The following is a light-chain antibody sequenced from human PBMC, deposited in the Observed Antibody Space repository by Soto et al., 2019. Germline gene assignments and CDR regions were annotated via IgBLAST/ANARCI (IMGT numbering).Light chain of an antibody. Sequence: EIVLTQSPGTLSLSPGERGTLSCRASQIVSKNYVAWYQQKPGQAPRLLINGASSRATGIPDRFSGSGSGTDFTLTISRLEPEDFAVYYCQQYGSSPHTFGGGTKVAIK. J-gene: IGKJ4*01. CDR3: QQYGSSPHT. V-gene: IGKV3-20*01. CDR2: GAS. CDR1: QIVSKNY.